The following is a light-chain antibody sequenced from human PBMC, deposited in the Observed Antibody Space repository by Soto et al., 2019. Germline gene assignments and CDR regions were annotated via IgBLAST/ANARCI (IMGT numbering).Light chain of an antibody. CDR2: DVS. CDR3: GSYASSSTLYV. CDR1: SSDVGGYNY. J-gene: IGLJ1*01. Sequence: QSALTQPASVSGSPGQSITISCTGTSSDVGGYNYGSWYQQHSGKAPKLMIYDVSNRPSGVSNRFSGSKSGNTASLTISGLQAEDETDYYCGSYASSSTLYVFGPGTKLTVL. V-gene: IGLV2-14*01.